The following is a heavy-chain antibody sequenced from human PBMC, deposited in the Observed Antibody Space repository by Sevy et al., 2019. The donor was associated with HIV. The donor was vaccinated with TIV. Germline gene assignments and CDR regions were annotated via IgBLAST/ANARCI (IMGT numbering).Heavy chain of an antibody. Sequence: ASVKVSCKASGYNFNNYYIHWVRQAPGQGLQWMGVINPTSSSTYYPPKFQGRVTMTSDTSTSTVSLDRSSLRSEDTAVYYCARGDGTGRCFDSWGQGTLVTVSS. V-gene: IGHV1-46*02. CDR1: GYNFNNYY. CDR3: ARGDGTGRCFDS. J-gene: IGHJ4*02. D-gene: IGHD1-26*01. CDR2: INPTSSST.